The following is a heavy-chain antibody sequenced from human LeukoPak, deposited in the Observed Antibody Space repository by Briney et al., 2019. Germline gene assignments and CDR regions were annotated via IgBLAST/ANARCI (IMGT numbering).Heavy chain of an antibody. D-gene: IGHD3-10*01. CDR1: GLTFSGYD. V-gene: IGHV3-33*08. CDR2: IWYDGSNK. Sequence: PGGSLRLSCAASGLTFSGYDMHWVRQAPGKGLEWVAVIWYDGSNKYYADSVKGRFTISRDNSKNTLYLQMNSLRAEDTAVYYCARDLSEGFPEYFQHWGQGTLVTVSS. CDR3: ARDLSEGFPEYFQH. J-gene: IGHJ1*01.